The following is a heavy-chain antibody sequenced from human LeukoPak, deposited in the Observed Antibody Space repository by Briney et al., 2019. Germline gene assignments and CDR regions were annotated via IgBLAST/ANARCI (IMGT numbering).Heavy chain of an antibody. CDR2: IYPGDSDT. CDR1: GYSFTSYW. J-gene: IGHJ4*02. Sequence: GESLKISCKGSGYSFTSYWIGWVRQMPGKGLEWMGIIYPGDSDTRYSPSFQGQVTISADKSISTAYLQWSSLKASDTAMYYCARGARIAARPYYFDYWGQGTLVTVSS. V-gene: IGHV5-51*01. D-gene: IGHD6-6*01. CDR3: ARGARIAARPYYFDY.